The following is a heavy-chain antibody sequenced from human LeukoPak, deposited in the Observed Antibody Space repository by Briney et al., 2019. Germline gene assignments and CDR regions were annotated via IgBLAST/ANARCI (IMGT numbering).Heavy chain of an antibody. CDR1: GYTFTSYD. CDR3: ARVWYSYANWFDP. CDR2: MNPNSGNT. V-gene: IGHV1-8*01. D-gene: IGHD5-18*01. J-gene: IGHJ5*02. Sequence: ASVKVSCKASGYTFTSYDINWVRQSTGQGLEWMGWMNPNSGNTGYAQKFQGRVTMTRNTSISTAYMELSSLRSEGTAVYYCARVWYSYANWFDPWGQGTLVTVSS.